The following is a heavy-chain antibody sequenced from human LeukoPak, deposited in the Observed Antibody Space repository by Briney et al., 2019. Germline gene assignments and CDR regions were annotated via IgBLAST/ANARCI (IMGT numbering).Heavy chain of an antibody. CDR2: INPRSGGT. V-gene: IGHV1-2*04. CDR3: ATTRDYTDAFAS. CDR1: GYNFIGYY. Sequence: ASVKVSCKASGYNFIGYYIHWVRQAPGQGLEWMGCINPRSGGTNYAPTYQGWVTMTRDTSITTAYMDMSRLTSDDTAAYYCATTRDYTDAFASWGQGTMVTVSS. D-gene: IGHD4-11*01. J-gene: IGHJ3*01.